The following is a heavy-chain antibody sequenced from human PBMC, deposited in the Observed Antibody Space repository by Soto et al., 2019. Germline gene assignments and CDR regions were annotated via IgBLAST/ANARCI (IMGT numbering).Heavy chain of an antibody. D-gene: IGHD3-16*01. J-gene: IGHJ4*02. Sequence: QVQLVQSGAEVKKPGASVKVSCKTSGYPFTSYDINWVRQATGQGLEWMGWMNPNSGNTGSAQKFQGRVTMTMDTSTSTAYMELSSLSSEDTGVYYCARTWGSIDYWGRGTLVTVSS. V-gene: IGHV1-8*01. CDR3: ARTWGSIDY. CDR2: MNPNSGNT. CDR1: GYPFTSYD.